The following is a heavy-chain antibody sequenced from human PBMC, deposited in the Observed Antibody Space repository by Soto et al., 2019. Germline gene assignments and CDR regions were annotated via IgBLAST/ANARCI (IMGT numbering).Heavy chain of an antibody. V-gene: IGHV4-61*01. D-gene: IGHD1-26*01. CDR2: IYYSGST. CDR3: ARELLSGSYYSNWFDP. CDR1: GGPVSSGSYY. J-gene: IGHJ5*02. Sequence: PSETLSLTCTVSGGPVSSGSYYWSWIRQPPGKGLEWIGYIYYSGSTNYNPSLKSRVTISVDTSKNQFSLKLSSVTAADTAVYYCARELLSGSYYSNWFDPWGQGTLVTVSS.